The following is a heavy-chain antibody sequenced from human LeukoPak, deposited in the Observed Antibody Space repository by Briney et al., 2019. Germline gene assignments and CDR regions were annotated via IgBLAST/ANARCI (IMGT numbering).Heavy chain of an antibody. J-gene: IGHJ5*02. CDR2: IYSGGST. CDR1: GFTVSSNY. Sequence: GGSLRLSCAASGFTVSSNYMSWVRRAPGKGLEWVSVIYSGGSTYYTDSVKGRFTISRDNSKNTLYFQMNSLRAEDTAVYYCARENGYSGYPGDNWFDPWGQGTLVTVSS. CDR3: ARENGYSGYPGDNWFDP. D-gene: IGHD5-12*01. V-gene: IGHV3-53*01.